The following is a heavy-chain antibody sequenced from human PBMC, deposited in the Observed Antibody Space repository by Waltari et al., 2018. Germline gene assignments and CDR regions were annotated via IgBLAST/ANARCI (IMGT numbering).Heavy chain of an antibody. J-gene: IGHJ4*02. CDR3: AKDHSSGWYGGIFDS. CDR1: GFTFSSYG. D-gene: IGHD6-19*01. CDR2: ISYDGSNK. Sequence: QVQLVESGGGVVQPGRSLRPSCAASGFTFSSYGMHWVRQAPGQGLEWVAVISYDGSNKYYADSVKGRFTISRDNSKNTLYLQMNSLRAEDTAVYYCAKDHSSGWYGGIFDSWGQGTLVTISS. V-gene: IGHV3-30*18.